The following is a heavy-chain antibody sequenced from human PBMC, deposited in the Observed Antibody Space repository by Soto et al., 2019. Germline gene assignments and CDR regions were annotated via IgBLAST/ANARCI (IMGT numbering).Heavy chain of an antibody. J-gene: IGHJ4*02. Sequence: SETLSLTCTASGGSISSYYWSWIRQPPGKGLEWIGYIYYIGTTNYNPSRKSRVTISVDTSKNQISLKLTSVTAADTAVYYCARDPGDYDIPFDAWGQGTLVTVSS. CDR2: IYYIGTT. D-gene: IGHD4-17*01. CDR1: GGSISSYY. CDR3: ARDPGDYDIPFDA. V-gene: IGHV4-59*01.